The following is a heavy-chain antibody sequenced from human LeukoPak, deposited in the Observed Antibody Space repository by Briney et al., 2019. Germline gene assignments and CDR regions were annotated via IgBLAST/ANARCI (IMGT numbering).Heavy chain of an antibody. J-gene: IGHJ4*02. CDR2: ISGSGSTI. V-gene: IGHV3-48*03. D-gene: IGHD5-24*01. CDR1: GFIFSSYE. Sequence: PGGSLRLCCAASGFIFSSYEMTWVRQAPGKGLEWVSYISGSGSTIFYADSVKGRFTVSRDNAKNSLYLQMNTLRADDTAVYYCARGSSTHGYSFWGQGTLVTVSS. CDR3: ARGSSTHGYSF.